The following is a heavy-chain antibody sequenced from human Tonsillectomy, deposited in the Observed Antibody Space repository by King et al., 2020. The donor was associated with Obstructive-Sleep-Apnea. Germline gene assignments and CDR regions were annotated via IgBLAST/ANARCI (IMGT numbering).Heavy chain of an antibody. CDR3: ARGGANSSGYYYFAFDY. V-gene: IGHV5-10-1*01. Sequence: VQLVQSGAEVKKPGESLRLSCQGSGYSFTSYWISWVRQMPGKGLEWMGRIDPSDSYTNYSPSFQGHVTLSTDTSISTVYLQWRSLRASDTAMYYCARGGANSSGYYYFAFDYWGQGLQVTVSS. D-gene: IGHD3-22*01. CDR2: IDPSDSYT. CDR1: GYSFTSYW. J-gene: IGHJ4*02.